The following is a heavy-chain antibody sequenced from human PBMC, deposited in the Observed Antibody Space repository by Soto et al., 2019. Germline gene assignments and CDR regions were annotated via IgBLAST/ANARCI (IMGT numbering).Heavy chain of an antibody. CDR1: GFTFSSYG. Sequence: LRLSCAASGFTFSSYGMHWVRQAPGKGLEWVAVISYDGSNKYYADSVKGRFTISRDNSKNTLYLQMNSLRAEDTAVYYCAKGVYSGSYGPPSFFDYWGQGTLVTVSS. V-gene: IGHV3-30*18. D-gene: IGHD1-26*01. CDR3: AKGVYSGSYGPPSFFDY. CDR2: ISYDGSNK. J-gene: IGHJ4*02.